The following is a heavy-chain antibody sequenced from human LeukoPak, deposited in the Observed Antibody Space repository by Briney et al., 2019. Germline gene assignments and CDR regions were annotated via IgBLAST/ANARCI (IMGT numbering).Heavy chain of an antibody. J-gene: IGHJ4*02. CDR1: GGSISSYY. CDR2: IYHSGST. D-gene: IGHD3-10*01. V-gene: IGHV4-38-2*02. CDR3: ARDDDYYGSGSYNY. Sequence: SETLSLTCTVSGGSISSYYWGWIRQPPGKGLEWIGSIYHSGSTYYNPSLKSRVTISVDTSKNQFSLKLSSVTAADTAVYYCARDDDYYGSGSYNYWGQGTLVTVSS.